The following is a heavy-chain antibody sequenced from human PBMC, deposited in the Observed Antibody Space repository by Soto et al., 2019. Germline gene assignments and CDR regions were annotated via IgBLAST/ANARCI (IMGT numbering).Heavy chain of an antibody. D-gene: IGHD2-15*01. CDR3: ARDLFHCSGGSCYSPP. V-gene: IGHV1-69*08. CDR2: IIPILGIA. Sequence: QVQLVQSGAEVKKPGSSVKVSCKASGGTFSRYTISWVRQAPGQGLEWMGRIIPILGIANYAQKFQGRVTITADKSTSTAYMELSSLRSEDTAVYYCARDLFHCSGGSCYSPPWGQGTLVTVSS. J-gene: IGHJ5*02. CDR1: GGTFSRYT.